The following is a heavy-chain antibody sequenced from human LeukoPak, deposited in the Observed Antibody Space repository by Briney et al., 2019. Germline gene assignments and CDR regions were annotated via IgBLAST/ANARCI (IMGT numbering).Heavy chain of an antibody. Sequence: GGSLRLSCAASGFTFSSCAMDWVRQAPGKGPEWVSTITNSGGATYYADSVKGRFTVSRDNSQNTLYLQMNSLRADDTAIYYCAKWGHKGHTLLDCWGQGTLVTVSS. CDR3: AKWGHKGHTLLDC. CDR2: ITNSGGAT. CDR1: GFTFSSCA. D-gene: IGHD7-27*01. V-gene: IGHV3-23*01. J-gene: IGHJ4*02.